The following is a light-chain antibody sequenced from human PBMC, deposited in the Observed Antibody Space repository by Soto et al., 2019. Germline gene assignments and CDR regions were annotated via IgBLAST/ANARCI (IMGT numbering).Light chain of an antibody. J-gene: IGKJ4*01. Sequence: DVPITQSPSTLSASVGDRVTITCRASQGISNFLARYQQKPGKAPKLLMFAASTLQSGVSSRFSGSGSGTEFTLTISSLQSEDFATYYCQQLNSYPLTFGGGTKVDI. V-gene: IGKV1-9*01. CDR1: QGISNF. CDR2: AAS. CDR3: QQLNSYPLT.